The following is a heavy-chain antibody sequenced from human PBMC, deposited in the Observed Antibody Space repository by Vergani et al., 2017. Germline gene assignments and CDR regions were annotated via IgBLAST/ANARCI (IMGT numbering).Heavy chain of an antibody. CDR1: GGSISGYY. CDR3: ARATLGYCSSTSCYGKALDI. V-gene: IGHV4-59*01. CDR2: IYYPWST. J-gene: IGHJ3*02. D-gene: IGHD2-2*01. Sequence: QVPLQESGPGLVKPSETLSLTCPVSGGSISGYYWSWIRPPAGPGLEWIGYIYYPWSTNYSPSLKRRVTRYVDTSKNQFSLKVSSVTAADTAVYYCARATLGYCSSTSCYGKALDIWGQGTMVTVSS.